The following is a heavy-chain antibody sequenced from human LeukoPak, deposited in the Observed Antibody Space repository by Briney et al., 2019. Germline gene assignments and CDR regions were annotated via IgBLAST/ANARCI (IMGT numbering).Heavy chain of an antibody. D-gene: IGHD3-3*01. CDR2: IYYSGST. V-gene: IGHV4-59*08. Sequence: PSETLSLTCTVSGGSISSYYWSWIRQPPGKGLEWIGYIYYSGSTNYNPSLKSRVTISVDTSKSQFSLKLSSVTAADTAVYYCARHGRRFLEWPPDVWGKGTTVTVSS. CDR1: GGSISSYY. J-gene: IGHJ6*04. CDR3: ARHGRRFLEWPPDV.